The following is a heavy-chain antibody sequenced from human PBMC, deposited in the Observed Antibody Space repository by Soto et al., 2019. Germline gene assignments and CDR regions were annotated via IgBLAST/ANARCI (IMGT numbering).Heavy chain of an antibody. D-gene: IGHD3-10*01. J-gene: IGHJ6*03. CDR3: ARGHLGITMVRGVINSARYYYYYMDV. Sequence: PSETLSLTCAVYGGSFSGYYWSWIRQPPEKGLEWIGEINHSGSTNYNPSLKSRVTISVDTSKNQFSLKLSSVTAADTAVYYCARGHLGITMVRGVINSARYYYYYMDVWGKGTTVTVSS. V-gene: IGHV4-34*01. CDR1: GGSFSGYY. CDR2: INHSGST.